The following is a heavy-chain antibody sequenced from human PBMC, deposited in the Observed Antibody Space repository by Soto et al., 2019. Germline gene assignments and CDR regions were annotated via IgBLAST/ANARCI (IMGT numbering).Heavy chain of an antibody. CDR1: GFTFSNFA. V-gene: IGHV3-23*01. CDR3: AKGGGDY. J-gene: IGHJ4*02. D-gene: IGHD3-10*01. Sequence: EVPLLESGGGLVQPGGSLRLSCVASGFTFSNFAMSWVRQAPGKGLEWVSGFSGSNTYYADSVKGRFTISRDNSKNALVLQMNSLRAEDKAIYYCAKGGGDYWGQGTLVTVSS. CDR2: FSGSNT.